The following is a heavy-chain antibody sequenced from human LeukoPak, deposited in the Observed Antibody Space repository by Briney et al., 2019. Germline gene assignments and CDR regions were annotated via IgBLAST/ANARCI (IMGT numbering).Heavy chain of an antibody. V-gene: IGHV4-39*01. Sequence: PSETLSLTCTVSGGSISSSSYYWGWLRQPPGTGLEWIGSICYSGSTYYNPSLKSRVTISVDTSKNQFSLKLSSVTAADTAVYYCATTHSSGWYAPEYFQHWGQGTLVTVSS. D-gene: IGHD6-19*01. CDR3: ATTHSSGWYAPEYFQH. CDR1: GGSISSSSYY. J-gene: IGHJ1*01. CDR2: ICYSGST.